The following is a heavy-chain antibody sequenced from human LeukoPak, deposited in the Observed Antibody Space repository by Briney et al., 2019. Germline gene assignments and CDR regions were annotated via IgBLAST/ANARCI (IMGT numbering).Heavy chain of an antibody. Sequence: SETLSLTCTVSGGSISSYYWSWIRQPPGKGLEWIGRIYTSGSTNYNASLKSRVSMSVDTSKNQFSLKLSSVTAADTAVFYCARENSGSYREFDYWDQGTLVTVSS. CDR1: GGSISSYY. V-gene: IGHV4-4*07. J-gene: IGHJ4*02. D-gene: IGHD1-26*01. CDR3: ARENSGSYREFDY. CDR2: IYTSGST.